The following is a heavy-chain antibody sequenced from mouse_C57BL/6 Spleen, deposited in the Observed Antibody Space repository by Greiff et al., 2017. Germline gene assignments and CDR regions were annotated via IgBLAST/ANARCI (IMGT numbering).Heavy chain of an antibody. D-gene: IGHD2-1*01. CDR1: GYSITSGYY. Sequence: DVQLQESGPGLVKPSQSLSLTCSVSGYSITSGYYWYWIRQFPGNKLEWMGYISYDGSNNYNPSLKNRISITRDTSKNQFFLKLNSVTTEDTATYYCAREGIYYGNWFAYWGQGTLVTVSA. V-gene: IGHV3-6*01. CDR2: ISYDGSN. J-gene: IGHJ3*01. CDR3: AREGIYYGNWFAY.